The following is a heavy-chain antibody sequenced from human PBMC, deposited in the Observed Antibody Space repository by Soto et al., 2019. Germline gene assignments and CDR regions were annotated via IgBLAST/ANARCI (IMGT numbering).Heavy chain of an antibody. Sequence: GGSLRLSCAASGFTFSSYSMNWVRQAPGKGLEWVSSISSSSSYIYYADSVKGRFTISRDNAKNSLYLQMNSLRAEDTAVYYCARAGYEADYYFDYWGQGTLVTVSS. CDR2: ISSSSSYI. CDR1: GFTFSSYS. D-gene: IGHD3-9*01. V-gene: IGHV3-21*01. J-gene: IGHJ4*02. CDR3: ARAGYEADYYFDY.